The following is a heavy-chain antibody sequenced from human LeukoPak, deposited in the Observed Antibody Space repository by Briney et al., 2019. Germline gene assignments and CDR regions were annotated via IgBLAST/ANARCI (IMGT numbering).Heavy chain of an antibody. CDR2: TIPIFGTA. CDR1: GGTFSSYA. V-gene: IGHV1-69*05. J-gene: IGHJ4*02. D-gene: IGHD3-22*01. CDR3: ASQREADYYDSSGYYYDY. Sequence: SVKVSCKASGGTFSSYAISWVRQAPGQGLEWMGGTIPIFGTANYAQKFQGRVTITTDESTSTAYMGLSSLRSEDTAVYYCASQREADYYDSSGYYYDYWGQGTLVTVSS.